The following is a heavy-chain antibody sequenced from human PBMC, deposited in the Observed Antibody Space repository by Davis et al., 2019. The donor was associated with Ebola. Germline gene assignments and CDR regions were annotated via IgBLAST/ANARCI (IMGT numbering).Heavy chain of an antibody. D-gene: IGHD2-2*01. V-gene: IGHV3-7*01. J-gene: IGHJ4*02. CDR3: AREGIVVVPATSGLGGLDY. CDR1: GFTFRSYW. CDR2: IKQDGSEK. Sequence: PGGSLRLSCAASGFTFRSYWMSWVRRAPGKGLEWVANIKQDGSEKYYVDSVKGRFTISRDNAKNSLYLQMNSLRAEDTAVYYCAREGIVVVPATSGLGGLDYWGQGTLVTVSS.